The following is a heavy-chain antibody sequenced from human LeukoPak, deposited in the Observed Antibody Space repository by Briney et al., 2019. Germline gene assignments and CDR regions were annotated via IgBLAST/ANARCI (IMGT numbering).Heavy chain of an antibody. CDR1: GFTFSSYA. Sequence: GGSLRLSCAASGFTFSSYAMHWVRQAPGKGLEWVAVISYDGSNKYYADSVKGRFTISRDNSKNTLYLQMNSLRAEDTAVYYCASLGGMIHDAFDIWGQGTMVTVSS. V-gene: IGHV3-30*04. J-gene: IGHJ3*02. CDR2: ISYDGSNK. CDR3: ASLGGMIHDAFDI. D-gene: IGHD3-16*01.